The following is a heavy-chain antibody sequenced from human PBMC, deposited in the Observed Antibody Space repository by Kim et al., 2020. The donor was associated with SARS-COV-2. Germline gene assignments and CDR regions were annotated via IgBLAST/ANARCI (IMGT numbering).Heavy chain of an antibody. J-gene: IGHJ4*02. CDR3: TTARRWLLPWL. V-gene: IGHV3-15*01. D-gene: IGHD5-12*01. Sequence: TDYAAPVKGRFTISRDDSKNTLYLQMNSLKTEDTAVYYCTTARRWLLPWLWGQGTLVTVSS. CDR2: T.